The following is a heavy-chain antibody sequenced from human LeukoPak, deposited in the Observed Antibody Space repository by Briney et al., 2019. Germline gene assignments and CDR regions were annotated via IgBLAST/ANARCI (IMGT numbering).Heavy chain of an antibody. J-gene: IGHJ4*02. CDR1: GFTLSSYS. CDR3: ARDYKQQLVLDY. D-gene: IGHD6-13*01. CDR2: ISSSSSYI. Sequence: GGSLRLSCAASGFTLSSYSMNWVRQAPGKGLEWVSSISSSSSYIYYADSVKGRFTISRDNAKNSLYLQMNSLRAEDTAVYYCARDYKQQLVLDYWGQGTLVTVSS. V-gene: IGHV3-21*01.